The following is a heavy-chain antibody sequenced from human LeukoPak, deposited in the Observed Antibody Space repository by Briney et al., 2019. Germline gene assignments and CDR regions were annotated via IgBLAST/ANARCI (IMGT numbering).Heavy chain of an antibody. CDR1: GFAFSFFS. V-gene: IGHV3-23*01. Sequence: TGGSLRLSCEPSGFAFSFFSMSWLRQAPGKGLGWVSTINANSGTRSYAASVRGRFTISRDNSKNTLYLQLNTLRADDTAVYYCAKPISGGLAVTADWFAPWGQGTLVVVSS. CDR2: INANSGTR. CDR3: AKPISGGLAVTADWFAP. J-gene: IGHJ5*01. D-gene: IGHD6-19*01.